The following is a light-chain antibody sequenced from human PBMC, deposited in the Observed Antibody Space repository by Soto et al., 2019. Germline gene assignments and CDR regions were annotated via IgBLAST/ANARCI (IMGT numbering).Light chain of an antibody. CDR2: EVN. CDR1: SSDVGSYNL. V-gene: IGLV2-23*02. CDR3: CSYAGNSIFV. J-gene: IGLJ2*01. Sequence: QSALTQPASVSGSPGQSITVSCTGTSSDVGSYNLVSWYQQLPGKAPILIIYEVNERPSGISNRFSGSKSGNTASLTISGLQGEDEADYYCCSYAGNSIFVFGGGTKLTVL.